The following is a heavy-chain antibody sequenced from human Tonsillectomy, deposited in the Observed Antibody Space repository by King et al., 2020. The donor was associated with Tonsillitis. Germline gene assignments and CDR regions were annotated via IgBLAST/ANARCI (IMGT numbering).Heavy chain of an antibody. Sequence: VQLQESGPGLVKPSETLSLTCTVSGGSINSYYWSWVRQPPGKGLEWIGYMYYSGTTNYNPSLKSRVTISVDKSKNQFSLKLSSVTAADTAVYYCAISYSSCWYLQNCGQGTLVIVSS. CDR2: MYYSGTT. CDR3: AISYSSCWYLQN. J-gene: IGHJ1*01. CDR1: GGSINSYY. V-gene: IGHV4-59*08. D-gene: IGHD6-19*01.